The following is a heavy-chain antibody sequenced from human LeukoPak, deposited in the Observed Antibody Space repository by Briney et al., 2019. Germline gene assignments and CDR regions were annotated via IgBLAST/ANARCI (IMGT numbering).Heavy chain of an antibody. J-gene: IGHJ6*03. Sequence: ASVKVSCKASGYTFTSYDINWVRQATGQGLEWMGGIIPIFGTANYAQKFQGRVTITADESTSTAYMELSSLRSEDTAVYYCARLGEPKRYYYYMDVWGKGTTVTVSS. D-gene: IGHD3-10*01. CDR1: GYTFTSYD. CDR2: IIPIFGTA. V-gene: IGHV1-69*13. CDR3: ARLGEPKRYYYYMDV.